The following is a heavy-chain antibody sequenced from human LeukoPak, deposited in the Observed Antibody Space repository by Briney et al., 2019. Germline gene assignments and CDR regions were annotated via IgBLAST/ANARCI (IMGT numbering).Heavy chain of an antibody. V-gene: IGHV1-24*01. CDR2: FDPEDGET. CDR3: ARVHSYCSSPSCLDY. D-gene: IGHD2-2*01. J-gene: IGHJ4*02. CDR1: GYTLTELS. Sequence: GASVKVSCKVSGYTLTELSMHWVRQAPGKGLEWMGGFDPEDGETIYAQKFQGRVTMTEDTSTDTAYMELSSLRSEDTAVYYCARVHSYCSSPSCLDYWGQGTLVTVSS.